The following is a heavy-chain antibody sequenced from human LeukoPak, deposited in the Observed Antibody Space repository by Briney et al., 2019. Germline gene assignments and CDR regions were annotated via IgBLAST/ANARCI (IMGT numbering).Heavy chain of an antibody. J-gene: IGHJ6*03. CDR3: ARDHLSSGSSPDYYYYYYMDV. CDR2: IKSDGST. D-gene: IGHD6-19*01. Sequence: PGGSLRLSCAASGFTFSRHGMNWVRQAPGKGLVWVSRIKSDGSTIYADSVKGRFTISRDNARNTLYLQMNSLRAEDTAVYYCARDHLSSGSSPDYYYYYYMDVWGKGTTVTISS. CDR1: GFTFSRHG. V-gene: IGHV3-74*01.